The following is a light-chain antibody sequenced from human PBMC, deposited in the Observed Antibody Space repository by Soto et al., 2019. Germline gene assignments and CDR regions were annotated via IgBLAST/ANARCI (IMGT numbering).Light chain of an antibody. Sequence: DIHMTQSRSSLSASVGDRVTITCRASQSISSYLNWYQQKPGKAPKLLIYAASSLQSGVPSRFSGSGSGTDFTLTISSLQPEDFATYYCQQSYSTLLTFGGGTKVDIK. J-gene: IGKJ4*01. CDR1: QSISSY. CDR3: QQSYSTLLT. CDR2: AAS. V-gene: IGKV1-39*01.